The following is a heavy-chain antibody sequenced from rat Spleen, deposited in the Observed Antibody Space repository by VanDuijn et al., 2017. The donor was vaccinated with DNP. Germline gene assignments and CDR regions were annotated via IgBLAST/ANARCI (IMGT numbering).Heavy chain of an antibody. V-gene: IGHV2-27*01. CDR1: GFSLTNYH. Sequence: QVQLKESGPGLVQPSQTLSLTCTVSGFSLTNYHVDWVRQPPGKGLEWMGRVQSDGNTDYNSAVQSRLSISRDTSKSQVFLQMNSLQPEDTATYYCASTLVNYGTYGYYAMDAWGQGTSVTVSS. D-gene: IGHD1-3*01. CDR3: ASTLVNYGTYGYYAMDA. J-gene: IGHJ4*01. CDR2: VQSDGNT.